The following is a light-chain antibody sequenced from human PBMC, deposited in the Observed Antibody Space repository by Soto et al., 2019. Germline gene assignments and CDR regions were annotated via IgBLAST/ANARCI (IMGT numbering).Light chain of an antibody. CDR1: QGIGNY. CDR2: AAS. CDR3: QKYNSAPLIT. J-gene: IGKJ4*01. V-gene: IGKV1-27*01. Sequence: DIQMTQSPSSIAASVGDRVDTTCRASQGIGNYLAWYQQKPGKVPKLLIYAASTLQSGVPSRFSGSGSGTDFTLTISSLQPEDVATYYCQKYNSAPLITFGGGTKVEIK.